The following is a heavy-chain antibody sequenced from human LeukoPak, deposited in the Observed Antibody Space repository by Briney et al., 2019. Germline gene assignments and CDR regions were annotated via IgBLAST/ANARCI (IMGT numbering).Heavy chain of an antibody. V-gene: IGHV3-21*01. Sequence: PGGSLRLSCAASGFTFSIYSMNWVRQAPGKGLEWVSSIIISSNYIYYADSVKGRFTISRDNAKNSLYLQMNSLRAEDTAVYYCAREYSSSPNSFDSWGQGTLVTVSS. CDR3: AREYSSSPNSFDS. D-gene: IGHD6-13*01. J-gene: IGHJ4*02. CDR1: GFTFSIYS. CDR2: IIISSNYI.